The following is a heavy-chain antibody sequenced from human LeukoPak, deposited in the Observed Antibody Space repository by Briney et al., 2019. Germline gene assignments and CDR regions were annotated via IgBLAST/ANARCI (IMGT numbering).Heavy chain of an antibody. D-gene: IGHD2-15*01. Sequence: GGSLRLSCAASGFTFSSYGMHWVRQAPGKGLEWMAVTSYDGSNKYYADSVKGRFTISRDNSENMLYLQVNSLRAEDTAVYYCAKARPRNCSGAACYHYFDYWGQGTLVTVSS. CDR1: GFTFSSYG. V-gene: IGHV3-30*18. J-gene: IGHJ4*02. CDR3: AKARPRNCSGAACYHYFDY. CDR2: TSYDGSNK.